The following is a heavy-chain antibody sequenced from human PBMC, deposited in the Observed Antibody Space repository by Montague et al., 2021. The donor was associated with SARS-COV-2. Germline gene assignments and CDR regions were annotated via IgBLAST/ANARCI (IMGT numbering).Heavy chain of an antibody. CDR3: ARGGATYYYDTSGYVNAFDT. Sequence: SETLSLTCTVSGDSISTYYWSWIRQPPGKGLEWIGYIYYNGYTNXNPSLKSRVTISVDTSKNQFSRRLSSVTAADTAVYFCARGGATYYYDTSGYVNAFDTWGQGTMVTVSS. CDR1: GDSISTYY. V-gene: IGHV4-59*01. D-gene: IGHD3-22*01. CDR2: IYYNGYT. J-gene: IGHJ3*02.